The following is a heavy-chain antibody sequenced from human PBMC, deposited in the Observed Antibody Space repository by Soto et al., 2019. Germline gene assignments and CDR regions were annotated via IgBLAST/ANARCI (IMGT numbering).Heavy chain of an antibody. Sequence: GGSLRLSCAASGFTFNSYAMSWVRQAPGKGLEWVSTISGSGGSTYYADTVRGRITISRDNSKNKLYLQMNSLRAEDTAVYYCARLGSGYYVDYWGQGTLVTVSS. CDR3: ARLGSGYYVDY. V-gene: IGHV3-23*01. CDR1: GFTFNSYA. CDR2: ISGSGGST. D-gene: IGHD3-22*01. J-gene: IGHJ4*02.